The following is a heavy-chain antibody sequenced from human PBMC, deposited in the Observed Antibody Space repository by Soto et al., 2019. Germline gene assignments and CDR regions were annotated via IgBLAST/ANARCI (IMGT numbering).Heavy chain of an antibody. CDR2: IDSGGTT. V-gene: IGHV3-53*01. CDR3: ARDPPGIVASGAGG. CDR1: VLTVSNNY. Sequence: WALRASCSASVLTVSNNYMRWVRQAPGKGVEGVSLIDSGGTTHYADSVKGRFTISRDNSKNTLYLQMNSLRVEDTAVYYCARDPPGIVASGAGGWGQGALVTVSS. J-gene: IGHJ4*02. D-gene: IGHD6-13*01.